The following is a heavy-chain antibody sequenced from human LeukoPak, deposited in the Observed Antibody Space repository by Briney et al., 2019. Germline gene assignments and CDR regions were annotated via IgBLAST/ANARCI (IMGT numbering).Heavy chain of an antibody. CDR1: GYTFTGYY. Sequence: ASVKVSCKASGYTFTGYYMHWVRQAPGQGLEWMGWINPNSGGTNYAQKFQGRVTMTRDTSISTAYMELSRLRSDDTAVYYCARAHIRPNGGDCYDFDYWGQGTLVTVSS. J-gene: IGHJ4*02. CDR3: ARAHIRPNGGDCYDFDY. V-gene: IGHV1-2*02. D-gene: IGHD2-21*02. CDR2: INPNSGGT.